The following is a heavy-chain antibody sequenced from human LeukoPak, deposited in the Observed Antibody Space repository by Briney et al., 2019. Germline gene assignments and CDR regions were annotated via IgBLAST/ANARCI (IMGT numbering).Heavy chain of an antibody. Sequence: GGSLRLSCAASGFTFSNYAMYWVRQAPGKGLEWVALISYDGGDKYYAESMKGRITISRDNAENTLYLQMNNLRPDDTAFYFCVKEGVEYSYSYGDYWGQGTLVTVSS. CDR3: VKEGVEYSYSYGDY. D-gene: IGHD3-16*01. J-gene: IGHJ4*02. CDR1: GFTFSNYA. CDR2: ISYDGGDK. V-gene: IGHV3-30*18.